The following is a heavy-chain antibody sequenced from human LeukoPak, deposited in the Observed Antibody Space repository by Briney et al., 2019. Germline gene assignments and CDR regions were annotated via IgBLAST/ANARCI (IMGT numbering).Heavy chain of an antibody. CDR2: IRQDGSEK. D-gene: IGHD6-6*01. CDR1: GFTFSGHW. Sequence: PGGSLRLSCTASGFTFSGHWMSWVRQAPGKGLEWVASIRQDGSEKHYVDSVEGRSIISRDNAKNSLHLQMNSLRAEDTAVYYCAKGSSRPPNAFDIWGQGTLVTVSS. CDR3: AKGSSRPPNAFDI. J-gene: IGHJ3*02. V-gene: IGHV3-7*01.